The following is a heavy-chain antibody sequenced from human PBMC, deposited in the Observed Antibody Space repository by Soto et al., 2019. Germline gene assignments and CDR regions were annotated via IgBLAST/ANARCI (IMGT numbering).Heavy chain of an antibody. Sequence: QVQLVQSGATVKSPGASVKVSCKASGYTFINKDITWVRQAAGQGLEWMGWMDIKNDYAVYAQKFKGRVTMTRDTSIDTAYMELRGLRPEDTAVYYCARLDFCTSYYKRASWFDPWGQGTLVTVSA. CDR2: MDIKNDYA. V-gene: IGHV1-8*01. J-gene: IGHJ5*02. CDR1: GYTFINKD. D-gene: IGHD3-9*01. CDR3: ARLDFCTSYYKRASWFDP.